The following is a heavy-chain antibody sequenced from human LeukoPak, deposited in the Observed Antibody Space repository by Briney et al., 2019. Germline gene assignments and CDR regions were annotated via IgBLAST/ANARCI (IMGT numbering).Heavy chain of an antibody. CDR3: AKGYSIDY. V-gene: IGHV3-23*01. CDR2: ISGSGGST. CDR1: GFTFSTYG. J-gene: IGHJ4*02. Sequence: GGSLRLSCAASGFTFSTYGMTWVRLAPGKGLEWVSSISGSGGSTYYADSVKGRFTISRDNSKNTLHLQVNSLRADDTAVYHCAKGYSIDYWGEGTLVTVSS. D-gene: IGHD2-15*01.